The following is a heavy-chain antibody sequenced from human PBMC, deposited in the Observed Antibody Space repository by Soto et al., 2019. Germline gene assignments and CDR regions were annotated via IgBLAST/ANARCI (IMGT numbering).Heavy chain of an antibody. J-gene: IGHJ3*02. CDR2: IYYSGST. V-gene: IGHV4-59*08. Sequence: SETLSLTCTVSGGSISSYYWSWIRQPPGKGLEWIGYIYYSGSTNYNPSLKSRVTISVDTSKNQFSLKLSSVTAADTAVYYCARASPPYCSGGSCYTDIWGQGTMVTVSS. CDR3: ARASPPYCSGGSCYTDI. CDR1: GGSISSYY. D-gene: IGHD2-15*01.